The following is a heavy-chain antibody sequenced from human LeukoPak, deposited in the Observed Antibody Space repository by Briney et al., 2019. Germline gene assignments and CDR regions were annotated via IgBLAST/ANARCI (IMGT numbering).Heavy chain of an antibody. V-gene: IGHV4-59*01. J-gene: IGHJ4*02. Sequence: SETLPLTCTVSGGSISPYYWNWIRQPPGKGVEWIGYIYYSGSTNYNPSLKSRVTISVDTSKNQFSLKLSSVTAADTAMYYCARETCTNGVCYHFDYWGQGTLVTVSS. CDR3: ARETCTNGVCYHFDY. D-gene: IGHD2-8*01. CDR1: GGSISPYY. CDR2: IYYSGST.